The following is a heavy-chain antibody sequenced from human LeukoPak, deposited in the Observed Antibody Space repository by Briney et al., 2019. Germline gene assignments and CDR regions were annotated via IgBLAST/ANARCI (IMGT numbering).Heavy chain of an antibody. J-gene: IGHJ6*02. D-gene: IGHD3-3*01. CDR2: IYSGGST. V-gene: IGHV3-66*02. CDR1: GFTASSDY. Sequence: GGSLRLSCAASGFTASSDYMSSVRQAPGEGVERVSVIYSGGSTYYADSVKGRFTISRDNSKNTLYLQMNSLRAEDTAVYYCARDFPQVGSGYYPYYYGMDVWGQGTTVTVSS. CDR3: ARDFPQVGSGYYPYYYGMDV.